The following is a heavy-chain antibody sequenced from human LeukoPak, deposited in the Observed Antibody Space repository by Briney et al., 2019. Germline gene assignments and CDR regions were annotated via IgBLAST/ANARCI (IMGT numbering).Heavy chain of an antibody. CDR3: ARGADSGSDFEPYNWFDP. J-gene: IGHJ5*02. Sequence: ASVKVSCKASGYTFTSYGISWVRQAPGQGLEWMGWISAYNGNTNYAQKLQGRVTMTTDTSTSTAYMELRSLRSDDTAVYYCARGADSGSDFEPYNWFDPWGQGTLLTVSS. V-gene: IGHV1-18*01. D-gene: IGHD3-22*01. CDR1: GYTFTSYG. CDR2: ISAYNGNT.